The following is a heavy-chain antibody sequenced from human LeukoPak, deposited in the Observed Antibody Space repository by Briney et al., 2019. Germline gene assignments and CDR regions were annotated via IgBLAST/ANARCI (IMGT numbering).Heavy chain of an antibody. D-gene: IGHD3-16*01. V-gene: IGHV4-30-2*01. CDR1: GGSISSGGYS. Sequence: SETLSLTCTVSGGSISSGGYSWSWIRQPPGKGLEWIGYIYHSGSTYYNPSLKSRVTISVDRSKNQFSLKLSSVTAADTAVYYCARGRWVSALSYYFDYWGQGTLVTVSS. CDR2: IYHSGST. CDR3: ARGRWVSALSYYFDY. J-gene: IGHJ4*02.